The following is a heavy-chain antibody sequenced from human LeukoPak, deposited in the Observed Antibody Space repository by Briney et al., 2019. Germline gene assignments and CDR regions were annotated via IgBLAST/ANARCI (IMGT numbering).Heavy chain of an antibody. CDR3: ARGSDYVWGNYRYLLY. D-gene: IGHD3-16*02. Sequence: PSETLSLTCAVYGGSFSGYYWSWIRQPPGKGLEWIGEINHSGSTNYNPSLKSRVTISVDTSKNQFSLKLSSVTAADTAVYYCARGSDYVWGNYRYLLYWGQGTLVTVSS. CDR2: INHSGST. V-gene: IGHV4-34*01. J-gene: IGHJ4*02. CDR1: GGSFSGYY.